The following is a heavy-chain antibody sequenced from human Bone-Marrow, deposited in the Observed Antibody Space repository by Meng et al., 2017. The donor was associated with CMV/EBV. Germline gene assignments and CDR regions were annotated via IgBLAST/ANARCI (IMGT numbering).Heavy chain of an antibody. CDR1: GFSFSYYS. D-gene: IGHD2-2*01. CDR2: IQYDGNHK. Sequence: LSLTCAASGFSFSYYSMHWVRQTPGKGLEWVSFIQYDGNHKYDAESVKGRFTISRDNSKNMVYLQMISLRPEDTAVYYCAKDIRHCTSTSCYPLFFFDSWGQGTLVTVSS. J-gene: IGHJ4*02. CDR3: AKDIRHCTSTSCYPLFFFDS. V-gene: IGHV3-30*02.